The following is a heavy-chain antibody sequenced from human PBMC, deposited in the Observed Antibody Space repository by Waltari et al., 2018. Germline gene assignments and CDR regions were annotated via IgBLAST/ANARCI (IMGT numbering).Heavy chain of an antibody. CDR3: ARGDCSGGSCYSLDWFDP. V-gene: IGHV1-2*06. CDR2: INPNSGGT. CDR1: GYTFTGYY. J-gene: IGHJ5*02. Sequence: QVQLVQSGAEVKKPGASVKVSCKASGYTFTGYYMHWVRQAPGQGLEWMGRINPNSGGTNYAQKFQGRVTMTRDKSTSTAYMELSSLRSEDTAVYYCARGDCSGGSCYSLDWFDPWGQGTLVTVSS. D-gene: IGHD2-15*01.